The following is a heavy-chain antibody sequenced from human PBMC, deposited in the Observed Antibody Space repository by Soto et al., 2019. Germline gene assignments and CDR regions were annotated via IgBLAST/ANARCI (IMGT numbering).Heavy chain of an antibody. CDR3: AKIDIFNPQSSGCANLFDY. CDR1: GFTFSNYG. V-gene: IGHV3-23*01. J-gene: IGHJ4*02. Sequence: EVQLLESGGGLVQPGGSLRLSCAASGFTFSNYGMTWVRQAPGKGLEWVSGMSRDGGVTDYTDSVKGRFTISRDISKNTLYLQMNILRADDTAVYYFAKIDIFNPQSSGCANLFDYWGQGTLVTVSS. D-gene: IGHD6-19*01. CDR2: MSRDGGVT.